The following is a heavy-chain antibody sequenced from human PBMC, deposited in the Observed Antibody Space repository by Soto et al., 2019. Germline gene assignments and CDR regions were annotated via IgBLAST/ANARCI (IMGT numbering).Heavy chain of an antibody. D-gene: IGHD2-2*01. J-gene: IGHJ4*02. V-gene: IGHV3-23*01. CDR2: ISGNGLTT. CDR3: AKAQTSRCYECDS. CDR1: GFNFRSYA. Sequence: EVQMLESGGGLVQPGGSLRLSCAASGFNFRSYAMSWVRQAPGKGLEWVSAISGNGLTTYYADSVRGRFTISRDNSKNQLYRQMYRLKAEDTAVYYCAKAQTSRCYECDSWGQGTLVTVSS.